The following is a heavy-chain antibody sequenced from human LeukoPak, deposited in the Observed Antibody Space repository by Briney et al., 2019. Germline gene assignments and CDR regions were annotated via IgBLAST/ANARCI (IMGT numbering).Heavy chain of an antibody. Sequence: PGRSLRLSCAASGFTFSSYGMHWVRQAPGKGLEWVAVISYDGSNKYYADSVKGRFTISRDNSKNTLYLQMNSLRAEDTAVYYCAKAEYSSSWYGPGYLDYWGQGTLVTVSS. CDR2: ISYDGSNK. J-gene: IGHJ4*02. CDR1: GFTFSSYG. V-gene: IGHV3-30*18. D-gene: IGHD6-13*01. CDR3: AKAEYSSSWYGPGYLDY.